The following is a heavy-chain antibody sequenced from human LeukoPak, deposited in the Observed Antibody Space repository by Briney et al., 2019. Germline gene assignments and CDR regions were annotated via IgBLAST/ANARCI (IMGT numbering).Heavy chain of an antibody. Sequence: SQTLSLTCTVSGGSISSGDYYWSWIRQPPGKGLEWIGYIYYSGSTYYNPSLKSRVTISVDTSKNQFSLKLSSVTAADTAVYYCATGTYYYDSSGSPLDYWGQGTLVTVSS. CDR3: ATGTYYYDSSGSPLDY. J-gene: IGHJ4*02. CDR2: IYYSGST. V-gene: IGHV4-30-4*01. CDR1: GGSISSGDYY. D-gene: IGHD3-22*01.